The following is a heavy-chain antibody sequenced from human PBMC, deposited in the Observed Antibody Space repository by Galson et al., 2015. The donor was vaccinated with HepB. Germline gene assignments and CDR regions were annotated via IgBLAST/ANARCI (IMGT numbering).Heavy chain of an antibody. V-gene: IGHV3-30*18. D-gene: IGHD3-10*01. J-gene: IGHJ3*02. CDR3: AKDLPDEAGPDI. CDR1: GFTFSSYG. Sequence: SLRLSCAASGFTFSSYGMHWVRQAPGKGLEWVAVISYDGSNKYYADSVKGRFTIPRDNSKNTLYLQMNSLRAEDTAVYYCAKDLPDEAGPDIWGQGTMVTVSS. CDR2: ISYDGSNK.